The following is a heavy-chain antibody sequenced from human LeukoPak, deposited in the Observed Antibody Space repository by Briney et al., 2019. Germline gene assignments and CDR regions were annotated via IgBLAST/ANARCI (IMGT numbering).Heavy chain of an antibody. CDR1: GGSIRSSSYY. CDR2: IYYSGTTS. CDR3: ARGYPTYYYDSSEAPGAFDI. Sequence: SETLSLTCTVSGGSIRSSSYYWGWIRQPPGKGLEWIGSIYYSGTTSYYNPSLKSRVTISVDTSKNQFSLKLSSVTAADTAVYYCARGYPTYYYDSSEAPGAFDIWGQGTMVTVSS. J-gene: IGHJ3*02. V-gene: IGHV4-39*01. D-gene: IGHD3-22*01.